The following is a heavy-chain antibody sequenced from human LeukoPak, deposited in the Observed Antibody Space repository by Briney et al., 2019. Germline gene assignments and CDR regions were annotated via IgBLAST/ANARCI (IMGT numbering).Heavy chain of an antibody. CDR2: ISSSGSTI. Sequence: GGSLRHSCAASGFTFSSYETNWVRQAPGKGLEWVSYISSSGSTIYYADSVKGRFTISRDNAKNSLYLQMNSLRAEDTAVYYCAREVYYYMDVWGKGTTVTISS. CDR1: GFTFSSYE. V-gene: IGHV3-48*03. J-gene: IGHJ6*03. CDR3: AREVYYYMDV.